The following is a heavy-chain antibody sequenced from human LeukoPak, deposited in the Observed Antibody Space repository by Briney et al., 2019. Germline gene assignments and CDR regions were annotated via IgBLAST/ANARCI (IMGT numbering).Heavy chain of an antibody. CDR2: IYSGGST. CDR3: ARDPIWYDSSGQLGY. D-gene: IGHD3-22*01. J-gene: IGHJ4*02. V-gene: IGHV3-53*01. CDR1: GFTVSSNY. Sequence: GGSLRLSCAASGFTVSSNYMSWVRQAPGKGLEWVSVIYSGGSTYYADSVKGRFTISRDNSKNTLYLQMNSLRAEDTAVYYCARDPIWYDSSGQLGYWGQETLVTVSS.